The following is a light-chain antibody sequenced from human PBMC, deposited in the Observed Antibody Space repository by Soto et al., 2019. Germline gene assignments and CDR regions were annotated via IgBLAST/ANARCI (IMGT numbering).Light chain of an antibody. Sequence: DIVLTQSPATLSLSPGERATLSCRASQSFNSYLAWYQQKPGQAPRLLIHDASHRATGVPARFSGSGSGTDFPLTISSLEPEDFAVYYCQHRYGFTFGPGTKVDIK. CDR1: QSFNSY. V-gene: IGKV3-11*01. CDR2: DAS. CDR3: QHRYGFT. J-gene: IGKJ3*01.